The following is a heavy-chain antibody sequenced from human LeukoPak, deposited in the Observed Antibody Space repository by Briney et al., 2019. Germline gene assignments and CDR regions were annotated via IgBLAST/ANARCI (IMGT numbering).Heavy chain of an antibody. V-gene: IGHV3-9*01. CDR1: GFTFDDYA. J-gene: IGHJ3*02. CDR2: ISWNSGSI. CDR3: AKDDAFDI. Sequence: GRSLRLSCAASGFTFDDYAMHWVRQAPGKGLEWVSGISWNSGSIGYADSVKGRFTISRDNAKNSLYLQMNSLRAEDTALYYCAKDDAFDIWGQGTMVTVSS.